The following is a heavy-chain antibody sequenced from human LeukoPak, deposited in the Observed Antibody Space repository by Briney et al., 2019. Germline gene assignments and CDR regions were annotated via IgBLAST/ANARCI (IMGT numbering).Heavy chain of an antibody. Sequence: GGSLRLSCAASGFTFSSYGMHWVRQAPGKGLEWVAVIWYDGSHKYYADSVKGRFTIFRDNSKNTLYLQMNSLRAEDTAVYYCAKDRGYGAMAYYFDYWGQGTLVTVSS. CDR1: GFTFSSYG. D-gene: IGHD5-18*01. CDR2: IWYDGSHK. J-gene: IGHJ4*02. CDR3: AKDRGYGAMAYYFDY. V-gene: IGHV3-33*06.